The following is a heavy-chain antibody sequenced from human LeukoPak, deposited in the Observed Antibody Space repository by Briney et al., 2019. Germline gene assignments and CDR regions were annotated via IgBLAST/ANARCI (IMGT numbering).Heavy chain of an antibody. V-gene: IGHV3-21*01. CDR2: ISSSSSYI. D-gene: IGHD1-7*01. Sequence: GGSLRLSCAASGFTFSSYSMNWVRQAPGKGLEWVSSISSSSSYIYSADSVKGRFTISRDNAKNSLYLQMNSLRAEDTAVYYCARGGRGAAGTTFSRWFDPWGQGTLVTVSS. J-gene: IGHJ5*02. CDR3: ARGGRGAAGTTFSRWFDP. CDR1: GFTFSSYS.